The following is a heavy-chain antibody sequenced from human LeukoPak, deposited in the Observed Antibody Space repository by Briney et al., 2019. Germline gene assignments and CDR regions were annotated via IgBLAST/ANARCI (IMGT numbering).Heavy chain of an antibody. CDR1: GGSFSGYY. J-gene: IGHJ6*03. Sequence: SETLSLTCAVYGGSFSGYYWSWIGQPPGKGLEWIGEINHSGSTNYNPSLKSRVTISVDTSKNQFSLKLSSVTAADTAVYYCARRRGYGSGSYHQHYYYYYYMDVWGKGTTVTISS. CDR3: ARRRGYGSGSYHQHYYYYYYMDV. CDR2: INHSGST. D-gene: IGHD3-10*01. V-gene: IGHV4-34*01.